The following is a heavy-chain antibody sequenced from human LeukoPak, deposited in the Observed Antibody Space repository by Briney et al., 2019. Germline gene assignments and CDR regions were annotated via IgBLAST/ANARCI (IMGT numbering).Heavy chain of an antibody. CDR2: IYTSGST. V-gene: IGHV4-4*07. CDR1: GGSISSYY. D-gene: IGHD2-2*01. J-gene: IGHJ4*02. CDR3: ASGYCSSTSCASLDY. Sequence: SETLSLTCTVSGGSISSYYWSWIRQPAGKGLEWIGRIYTSGSTNYNPSLKSRVTMSVDTSKNQFSLKLSSVTAADTAVYYCASGYCSSTSCASLDYWGQGTLVTVSS.